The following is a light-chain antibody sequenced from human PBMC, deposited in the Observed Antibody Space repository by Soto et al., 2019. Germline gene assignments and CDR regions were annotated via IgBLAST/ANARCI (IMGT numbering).Light chain of an antibody. Sequence: ETVLSHSPRTVCLYPGERATLSCRASQSVSNNYLAWYQQKPGQAPRLLIYGASNRATGIPDRFSGSGSGTDFTLTISRLEPEDFAVYYCQQYGSSGTFGQGTKVDIK. CDR3: QQYGSSGT. CDR2: GAS. V-gene: IGKV3-20*01. J-gene: IGKJ1*01. CDR1: QSVSNNY.